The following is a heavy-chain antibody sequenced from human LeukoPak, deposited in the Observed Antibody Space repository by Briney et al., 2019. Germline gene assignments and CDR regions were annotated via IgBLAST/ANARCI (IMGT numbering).Heavy chain of an antibody. CDR2: IYYSGST. CDR3: ARISSVRPPPGYNWFDP. V-gene: IGHV4-59*01. D-gene: IGHD3-10*01. J-gene: IGHJ5*02. Sequence: SETLSLTCTVSGGSISSYYWSWIRQPPGKGLEWSGYIYYSGSTNYNPSLKSRVTISVDTSKNQFSLKLSSVTAADTAVYYCARISSVRPPPGYNWFDPWGQGTLVTVSS. CDR1: GGSISSYY.